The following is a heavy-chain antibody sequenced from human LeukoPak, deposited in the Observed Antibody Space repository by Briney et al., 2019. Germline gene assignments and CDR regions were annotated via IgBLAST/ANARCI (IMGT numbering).Heavy chain of an antibody. J-gene: IGHJ4*02. CDR3: ARGRRGTWSIDF. CDR1: GFTVNSDG. Sequence: PGGFLRLSCAVSGFTVNSDGVHWVRQAPGKGLEWVTFTSNDGSRTYYADSVKGRFTFSRDNSENMFYLQMNSLRADDTAVYYCARGRRGTWSIDFWGQGVLVTVSS. V-gene: IGHV3-30*03. D-gene: IGHD1-1*01. CDR2: TSNDGSRT.